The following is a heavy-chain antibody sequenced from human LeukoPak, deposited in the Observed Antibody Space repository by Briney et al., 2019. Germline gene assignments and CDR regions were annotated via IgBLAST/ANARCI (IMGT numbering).Heavy chain of an antibody. CDR3: ARQNRGYSYGYAY. V-gene: IGHV1-2*02. D-gene: IGHD5-18*01. CDR2: INPNSGGT. J-gene: IGHJ4*02. CDR1: GYTFTGYY. Sequence: GASVKVSCKASGYTFTGYYMHWVRQAPGQGLEWMGWINPNSGGTNYAQKFQGRVTMTRDTSISTAYMELSKLRSDDTAVYYCARQNRGYSYGYAYWGQGTLVTVSS.